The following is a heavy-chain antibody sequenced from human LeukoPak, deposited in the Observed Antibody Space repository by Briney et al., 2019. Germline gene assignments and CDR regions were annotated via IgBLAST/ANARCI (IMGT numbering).Heavy chain of an antibody. CDR3: AAITIFGVEPFDY. D-gene: IGHD3-3*01. Sequence: GGSLRLSCAAPGFTFNTYTMNWVRQAPGKGLEWVSYISGSSGIIDYADSVRGRFTISRDNAKNTLYLQMNSLRAEDTAVYYCAAITIFGVEPFDYWGQGTLVTVSS. V-gene: IGHV3-48*04. CDR1: GFTFNTYT. J-gene: IGHJ4*02. CDR2: ISGSSGII.